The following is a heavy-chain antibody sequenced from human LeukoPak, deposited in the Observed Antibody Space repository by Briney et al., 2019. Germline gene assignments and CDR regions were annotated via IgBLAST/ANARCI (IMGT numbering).Heavy chain of an antibody. D-gene: IGHD6-19*01. Sequence: SETLSLTCAVYGGSFSGYYWSWIRQPPGKGLEWIGEINHSGSTNYNPSLKSRVTISVDTSKNQFSVKLSSVTAADTAVYYCARGVRIAVAVCFDYWGQGTLVTVST. CDR3: ARGVRIAVAVCFDY. J-gene: IGHJ4*02. V-gene: IGHV4-34*01. CDR1: GGSFSGYY. CDR2: INHSGST.